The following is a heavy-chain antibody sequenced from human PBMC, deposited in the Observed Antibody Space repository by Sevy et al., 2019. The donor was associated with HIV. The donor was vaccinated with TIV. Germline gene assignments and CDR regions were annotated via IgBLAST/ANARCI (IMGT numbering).Heavy chain of an antibody. Sequence: GGSLRLSCAASGFSFSSYWMSWVRQAPGKGLEWVANIKADGSEEKFVDSVKGRFTISRDNAKNSLYLQMNSLRAEDMAEYYCARDSHAYGDLDFYNYGMDVWGQGTTVTVSS. J-gene: IGHJ6*02. CDR2: IKADGSEE. CDR1: GFSFSSYW. V-gene: IGHV3-7*01. CDR3: ARDSHAYGDLDFYNYGMDV. D-gene: IGHD4-17*01.